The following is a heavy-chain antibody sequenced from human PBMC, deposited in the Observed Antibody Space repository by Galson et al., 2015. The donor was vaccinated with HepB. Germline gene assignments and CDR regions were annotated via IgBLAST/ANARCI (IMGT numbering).Heavy chain of an antibody. CDR2: IIPILGIA. Sequence: SVKVSCKASGGTFSSYAISWVRQAPGQGLEWMGRIIPILGIANYAQKFQGRVTITADKSTSTAYMELSSLRSEDTAVYYCARGAPGDYGGGDYWGQGTLVTVSS. D-gene: IGHD4-23*01. CDR1: GGTFSSYA. V-gene: IGHV1-69*04. J-gene: IGHJ4*02. CDR3: ARGAPGDYGGGDY.